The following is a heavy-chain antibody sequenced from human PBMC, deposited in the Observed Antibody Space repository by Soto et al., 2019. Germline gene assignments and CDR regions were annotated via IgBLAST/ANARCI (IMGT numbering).Heavy chain of an antibody. V-gene: IGHV3-7*03. D-gene: IGHD2-15*01. J-gene: IGHJ4*02. CDR3: ARYHGALPVQDTSFDF. CDR2: IKQDGSEK. CDR1: GFTFSSYW. Sequence: GGSLRLSCAASGFTFSSYWMSWVRQAPGKGLEWVANIKQDGSEKYYVDSVRGRFTISRDNAKNSLYLQMNSLRAEDTAVYYCARYHGALPVQDTSFDFWGQGTLVTVSS.